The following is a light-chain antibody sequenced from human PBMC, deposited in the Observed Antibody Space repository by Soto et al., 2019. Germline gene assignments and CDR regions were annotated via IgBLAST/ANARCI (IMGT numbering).Light chain of an antibody. CDR2: GAS. CDR3: QHYNNWPPLT. Sequence: EIVMTQSPATLSVSPGERATLSCRASQSVSSNLAWYQQKPGQAPRPLIYGASTRATGIPARFSGSASGTAFTLTISSLQSEDFAVYYCQHYNNWPPLTFGGGTKVQIK. V-gene: IGKV3-15*01. CDR1: QSVSSN. J-gene: IGKJ4*01.